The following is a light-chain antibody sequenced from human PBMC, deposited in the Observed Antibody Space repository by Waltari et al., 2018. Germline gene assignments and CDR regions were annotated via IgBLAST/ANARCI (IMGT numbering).Light chain of an antibody. CDR1: KLGDKH. Sequence: SYELTQPPSVSVSPGQTASITCSGDKLGDKHVCWYQQNPGQSPVLVIYQDTKRPSGIPERFSGSNSGNTATLTISGTQAMDEADYYCQAWDNRIAVFGTGTKVIVL. J-gene: IGLJ1*01. V-gene: IGLV3-1*01. CDR2: QDT. CDR3: QAWDNRIAV.